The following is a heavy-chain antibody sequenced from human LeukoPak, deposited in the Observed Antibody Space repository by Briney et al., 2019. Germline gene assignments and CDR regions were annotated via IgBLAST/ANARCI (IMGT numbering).Heavy chain of an antibody. D-gene: IGHD4-17*01. CDR2: INHSGST. CDR3: ARGDYGDYPFDY. Sequence: SETLSLTCAVYGGSFSGYYWSWIRQPPGKGLEWIGEINHSGSTNYNPSLKSRVTISVDTSKNQFSLKLSSVTAADTAVYYCARGDYGDYPFDYWGQGTLVTVPP. V-gene: IGHV4-34*01. J-gene: IGHJ4*02. CDR1: GGSFSGYY.